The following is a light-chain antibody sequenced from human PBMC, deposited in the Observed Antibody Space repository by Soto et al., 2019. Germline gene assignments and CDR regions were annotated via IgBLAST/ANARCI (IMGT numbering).Light chain of an antibody. V-gene: IGKV3-15*01. CDR2: GVS. J-gene: IGKJ3*01. Sequence: EIVMTQSPATLSVSPGERATLSCRASQNVSSNLAWYQQKPGQAPRLLIFGVSTRATGIPARFSGSGSGTEFTLTISSLQSEDFAVYYCQQYNNWPPIFTFGPGTKVDIK. CDR3: QQYNNWPPIFT. CDR1: QNVSSN.